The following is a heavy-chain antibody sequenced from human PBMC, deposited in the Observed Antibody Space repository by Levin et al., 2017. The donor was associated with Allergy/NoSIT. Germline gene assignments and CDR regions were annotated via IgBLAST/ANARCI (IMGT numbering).Heavy chain of an antibody. Sequence: SETLSLTCTVSGGSISSHSYYWSWIRQPAGKGLEWMGHIYISGTTEYNPSLKSRVTISQDTSKNQFSLKLTSVTVADTAVYYCAREIRYQYLQYWGQGSLVTVSS. V-gene: IGHV4-61*09. CDR2: IYISGTT. CDR1: GGSISSHSYY. J-gene: IGHJ1*01. CDR3: AREIRYQYLQY. D-gene: IGHD3-9*01.